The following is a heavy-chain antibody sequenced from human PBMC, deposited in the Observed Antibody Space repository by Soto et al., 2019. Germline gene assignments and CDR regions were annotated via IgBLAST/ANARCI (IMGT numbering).Heavy chain of an antibody. J-gene: IGHJ3*02. V-gene: IGHV1-69*01. CDR3: ARGFNDYGERHSAFDI. CDR1: GGTFSSYA. D-gene: IGHD4-17*01. Sequence: QVQLVQSGAEVKKPGSSVKVSCKASGGTFSSYAISWVRQAPGQGLEWMGGIIPIFGTANYAQKFQGRVTITADESTSTAYMELSSLRSEDTTVYYCARGFNDYGERHSAFDIWGQGTMVTVSS. CDR2: IIPIFGTA.